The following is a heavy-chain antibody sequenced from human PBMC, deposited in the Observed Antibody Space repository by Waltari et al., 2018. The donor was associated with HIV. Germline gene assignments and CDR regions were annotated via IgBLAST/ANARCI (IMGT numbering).Heavy chain of an antibody. CDR3: ARGQLLNYGSVAATDY. CDR1: GFTVSSNY. Sequence: EVQLVESGGGLIQPGGSLRLSCAASGFTVSSNYMSWVRQAPGKGLGWVSVIYSGGRTDYADSVKGRFTISRDNSKNTLYLQMNSLRAEDTAVYYCARGQLLNYGSVAATDYWGQGTLVTVSS. J-gene: IGHJ4*02. D-gene: IGHD4-17*01. V-gene: IGHV3-53*01. CDR2: IYSGGRT.